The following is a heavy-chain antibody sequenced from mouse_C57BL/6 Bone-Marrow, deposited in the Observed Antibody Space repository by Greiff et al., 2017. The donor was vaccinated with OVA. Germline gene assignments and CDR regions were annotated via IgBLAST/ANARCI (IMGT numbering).Heavy chain of an antibody. V-gene: IGHV5-2*01. CDR2: INSDGGST. Sequence: DVMLVESGGGLVQPGESLKLSCESNEYEFPSHDMSWVRKTPEKRLELVAAINSDGGSTYYPDTMERRFIISRDNTKKTLYLQMSSLRSEDTALYYCASSMITRGVFAYWGQGTLVTVSA. CDR1: EYEFPSHD. D-gene: IGHD2-4*01. J-gene: IGHJ3*01. CDR3: ASSMITRGVFAY.